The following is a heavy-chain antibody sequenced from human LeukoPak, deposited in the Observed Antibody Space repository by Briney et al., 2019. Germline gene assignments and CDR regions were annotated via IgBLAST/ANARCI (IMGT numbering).Heavy chain of an antibody. CDR2: IDPIDSYT. Sequence: GESLKIPCKGSGYTFTTYWTSWLRQMPGKGLEWMGRIDPIDSYTYYSPSFQGHVTISVDKSISTAYLQWNSLQASDTAMYYCARPAPDSSLFDIWGQGTMVTVSS. D-gene: IGHD3-22*01. J-gene: IGHJ3*02. V-gene: IGHV5-10-1*01. CDR1: GYTFTTYW. CDR3: ARPAPDSSLFDI.